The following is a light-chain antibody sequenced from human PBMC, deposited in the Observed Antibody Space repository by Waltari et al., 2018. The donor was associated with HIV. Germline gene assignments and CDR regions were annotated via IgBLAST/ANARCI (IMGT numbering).Light chain of an antibody. CDR2: YDT. CDR1: NIEYKS. J-gene: IGLJ3*02. Sequence: SYVLTQPPSVSLAPGKTANITCGGSNIEYKSVHWYQQKTGRAPKLLIFYDTDRPSGIPQRISGSNAGDTATLTIRRVGPGDEADYFCQVWDSSAGHVVFGGGSKLTVL. V-gene: IGLV3-21*04. CDR3: QVWDSSAGHVV.